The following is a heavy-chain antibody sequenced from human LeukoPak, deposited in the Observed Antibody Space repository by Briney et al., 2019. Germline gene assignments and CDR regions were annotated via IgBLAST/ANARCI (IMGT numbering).Heavy chain of an antibody. V-gene: IGHV4-4*07. Sequence: SETLSLTCTVSGGSISSYYWGWIRQPAGKGLEWIGRIYTSGSTNYNPSLKSRVTMSVDTSKNQFSLKLSSVTAADTAVYYCARDGYPYYYYYGMDVWGQGTTVTVSS. CDR2: IYTSGST. CDR1: GGSISSYY. CDR3: ARDGYPYYYYYGMDV. D-gene: IGHD5-18*01. J-gene: IGHJ6*02.